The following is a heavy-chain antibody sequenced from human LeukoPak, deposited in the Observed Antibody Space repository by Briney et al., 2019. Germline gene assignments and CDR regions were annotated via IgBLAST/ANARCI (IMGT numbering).Heavy chain of an antibody. Sequence: GGSLRLSCAASGFTFSSYEMNWVRQAPGKGLEWVGRIKSKTEGGTTDYAAPVKGRFTISRDDSKNTLYLQMNSLKTEDTAVYYCTTDAGELPLFDYWGQGILVTVSS. CDR1: GFTFSSYE. D-gene: IGHD1-26*01. CDR2: IKSKTEGGTT. CDR3: TTDAGELPLFDY. J-gene: IGHJ4*02. V-gene: IGHV3-15*01.